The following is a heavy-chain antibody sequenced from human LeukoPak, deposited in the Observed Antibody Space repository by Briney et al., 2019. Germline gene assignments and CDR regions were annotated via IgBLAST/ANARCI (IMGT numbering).Heavy chain of an antibody. CDR3: AQGFSRDWVY. J-gene: IGHJ4*02. D-gene: IGHD6-19*01. Sequence: GGSLRLSCAGAEFTLSNYWMSWVSQAPGKGLEWVANIRQDGNEKYYVDSVKGRFTISRDNAKNSLYLQMNSLRVEDTAVYYCAQGFSRDWVYWGQGTLVTVSS. V-gene: IGHV3-7*05. CDR2: IRQDGNEK. CDR1: EFTLSNYW.